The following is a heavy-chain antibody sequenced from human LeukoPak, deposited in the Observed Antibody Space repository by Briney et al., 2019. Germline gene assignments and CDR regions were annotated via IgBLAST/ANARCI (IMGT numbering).Heavy chain of an antibody. J-gene: IGHJ4*02. CDR2: LYIGGNT. CDR1: GLTVNNNY. V-gene: IGHV3-53*01. D-gene: IGHD5-18*01. CDR3: MTAAGYNFGQY. Sequence: GRSLRLSCAASGLTVNNNYMNWVRQAPGKGLEWVSALYIGGNTYYADSVRGRFTISRDNSKNTLYLQMNSLRAEDTAIYYCMTAAGYNFGQYWGQGTLVTVSS.